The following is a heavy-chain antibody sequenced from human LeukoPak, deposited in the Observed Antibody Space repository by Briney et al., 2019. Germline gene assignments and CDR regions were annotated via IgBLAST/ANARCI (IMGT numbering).Heavy chain of an antibody. CDR3: VRARLTDGGSDY. CDR1: GFTFSRHD. Sequence: GGSLRLSCAASGFTFSRHDMHWVGQAPGKGLEWVSSTTSKNEIHNADSVKRRFTISRDNAKNSLYLQMNSLRAEDTAVYYCVRARLTDGGSDYWGQGTLVTVSS. CDR2: TTSKNEI. D-gene: IGHD2-15*01. V-gene: IGHV3-21*06. J-gene: IGHJ4*02.